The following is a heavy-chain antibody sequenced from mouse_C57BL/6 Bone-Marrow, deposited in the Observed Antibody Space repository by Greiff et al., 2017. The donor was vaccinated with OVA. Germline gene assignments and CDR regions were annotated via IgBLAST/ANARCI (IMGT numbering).Heavy chain of an antibody. CDR2: IYPGSGST. CDR3: ARKGYYGGVWFAY. Sequence: QVQLQQPGAELVKPGASVKMSCKASGYTFTSYWITWVKQRPGQGLEWIGDIYPGSGSTNYNEKFKSKATLTVDTSSSTAYMQLSSLTSEDSAVYYCARKGYYGGVWFAYWGQGTLVTVS. J-gene: IGHJ3*01. CDR1: GYTFTSYW. V-gene: IGHV1-55*01. D-gene: IGHD1-1*01.